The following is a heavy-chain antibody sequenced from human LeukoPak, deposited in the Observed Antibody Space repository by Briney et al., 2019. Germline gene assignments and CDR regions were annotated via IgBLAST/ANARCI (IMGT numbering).Heavy chain of an antibody. J-gene: IGHJ6*02. Sequence: ASVKVSCTVSGYTLTELSMHWVRQAPGKGLEWMGGFDPKDGETIYAQKFQGRVTMTEDASTDTAYMELSSLRSEDTAVYYCATDRPGMTTVIGYYYYGMDVWGQGTTVTVSS. CDR1: GYTLTELS. V-gene: IGHV1-24*01. CDR2: FDPKDGET. D-gene: IGHD4-17*01. CDR3: ATDRPGMTTVIGYYYYGMDV.